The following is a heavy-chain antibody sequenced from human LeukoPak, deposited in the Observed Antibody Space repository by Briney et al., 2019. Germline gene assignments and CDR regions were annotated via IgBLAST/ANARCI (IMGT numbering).Heavy chain of an antibody. CDR1: GFTFSNYG. CDR3: AKDVPTAYFDY. Sequence: GGSLRLSCAASGFTFSNYGMHWVRQAPGKGLEWVAFVRYDETTKFYADSVKGRFTISRDNSKTTLYLQMNSLRAEDTAVYYCAKDVPTAYFDYWGQGTLVTVSS. D-gene: IGHD2-2*01. J-gene: IGHJ4*02. V-gene: IGHV3-30*02. CDR2: VRYDETTK.